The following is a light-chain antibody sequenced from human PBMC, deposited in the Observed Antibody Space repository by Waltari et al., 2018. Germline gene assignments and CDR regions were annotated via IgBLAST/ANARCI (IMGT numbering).Light chain of an antibody. CDR1: QRISKH. CDR2: HAS. Sequence: EIVLTQSPDPLSFSPGESATLPCRASQRISKHLAWYQQKPGQAPRLLLYHASIRSTGVPDRFSGSGFGTDFSLTISRLEAEDFAMYYCQHDVSLPATFGQGTKLEIK. J-gene: IGKJ1*01. V-gene: IGKV3-20*01. CDR3: QHDVSLPAT.